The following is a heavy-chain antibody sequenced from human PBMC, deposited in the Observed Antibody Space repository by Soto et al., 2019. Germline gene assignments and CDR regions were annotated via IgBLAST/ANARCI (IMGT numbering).Heavy chain of an antibody. CDR3: AREGSSSSGAGNWFDP. J-gene: IGHJ5*02. Sequence: QVQLQESGPGLVKPSQTLSLTCTVSGGSISSGGYYWSWIRQHPGKGLEWIGYIYYSGSTYYNPSLTSRVTISVDTSKNQFSLKLSSVTAADTAVYYCAREGSSSSGAGNWFDPWGQGTLVTVSS. CDR2: IYYSGST. V-gene: IGHV4-31*03. D-gene: IGHD6-6*01. CDR1: GGSISSGGYY.